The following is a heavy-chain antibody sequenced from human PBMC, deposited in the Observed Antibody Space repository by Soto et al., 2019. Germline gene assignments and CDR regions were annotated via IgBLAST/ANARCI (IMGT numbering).Heavy chain of an antibody. CDR2: ISYDGSNK. Sequence: PGWSLRLSSEASGFTFSSYRMDCVRQAPAKGQERVAVISYDGSNKYYADPVKSRFTISRHTSKNTLYLHVNSLRAEDTAMYYGAKATTPLSYYYGMDVWGQGTTATVSS. CDR1: GFTFSSYR. V-gene: IGHV3-30*18. CDR3: AKATTPLSYYYGMDV. J-gene: IGHJ6*02. D-gene: IGHD1-7*01.